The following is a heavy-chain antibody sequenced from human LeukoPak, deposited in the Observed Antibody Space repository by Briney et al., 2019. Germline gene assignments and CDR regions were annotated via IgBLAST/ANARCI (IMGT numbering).Heavy chain of an antibody. D-gene: IGHD2-15*01. J-gene: IGHJ4*02. CDR2: IYYSGDT. CDR1: GGFITSYY. CDR3: ARVGCSGGSCYRFFDS. Sequence: SETLSVKCTLSGGFITSYYWSWIRQPSGKGLEWIGYIYYSGDTKYNPSLKSRLTVSVDTSKNQFSLKLTAVTAEGTAANYSARVGCSGGSCYRFFDSWGRGTLVTVSS. V-gene: IGHV4-59*01.